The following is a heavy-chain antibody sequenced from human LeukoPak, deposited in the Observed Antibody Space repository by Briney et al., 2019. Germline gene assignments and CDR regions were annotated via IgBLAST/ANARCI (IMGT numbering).Heavy chain of an antibody. J-gene: IGHJ4*02. CDR2: VTGDGATT. CDR1: GFTFSSYA. CDR3: AKMQGYFDY. Sequence: GGSLRLSCAASGFTFSSYAMSWVRQAPGKGPEWVSGVTGDGATTYYADSVKGRFTISRDNSKNTVYLQMNSLRAEDTAFYYCAKMQGYFDYWSQGTLVTVSA. V-gene: IGHV3-23*01.